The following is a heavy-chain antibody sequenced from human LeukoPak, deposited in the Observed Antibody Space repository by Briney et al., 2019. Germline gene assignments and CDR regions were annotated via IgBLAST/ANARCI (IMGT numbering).Heavy chain of an antibody. CDR1: GFTFSSYA. CDR3: ARDLDNSGPRNDY. CDR2: ISGSGGST. Sequence: GGSLRLSCAASGFTFSSYAMSWVRQAPGKGLEWVSAISGSGGSTYYADSVKGRFTISRDNSKNTLYLQMNSLSAEDTAVYYCARDLDNSGPRNDYWGQGTLVTVSS. J-gene: IGHJ4*02. V-gene: IGHV3-23*01. D-gene: IGHD1-1*01.